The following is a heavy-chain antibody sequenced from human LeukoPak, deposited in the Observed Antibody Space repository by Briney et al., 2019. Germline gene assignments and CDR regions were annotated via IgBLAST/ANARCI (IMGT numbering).Heavy chain of an antibody. D-gene: IGHD3-10*01. CDR3: ARRDYASGSYFDY. CDR2: IYVGDSDT. V-gene: IGHV5-51*01. J-gene: IGHJ4*02. CDR1: GYNFANYW. Sequence: HGESLKISCKGSGYNFANYWIGWVRQMPGKGLEWMGIIYVGDSDTKYSPSFQGQVTISVDKSISTSFLQWSSLKTSDTAMYYCARRDYASGSYFDYWGQGTLVTVSS.